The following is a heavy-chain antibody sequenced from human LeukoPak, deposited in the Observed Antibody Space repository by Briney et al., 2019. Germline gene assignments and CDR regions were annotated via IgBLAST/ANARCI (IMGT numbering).Heavy chain of an antibody. CDR1: GFTFSSYA. D-gene: IGHD3-10*01. CDR2: ISGSGGST. V-gene: IGHV3-23*01. CDR3: ANVDRYYYGSGSYQTADAFDI. J-gene: IGHJ3*02. Sequence: GGSLRLSCAASGFTFSSYAMSWVRQAPGKGLEWVSAISGSGGSTYYADSVKGRFTISRDNSKNTLYLQMNSLRAEDTAVYYCANVDRYYYGSGSYQTADAFDIWGQGTMVTVSS.